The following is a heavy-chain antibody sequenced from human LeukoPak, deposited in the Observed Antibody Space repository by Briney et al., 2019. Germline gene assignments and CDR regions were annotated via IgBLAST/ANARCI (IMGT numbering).Heavy chain of an antibody. CDR3: ARGGTVLWFGELFPQGNWFDP. D-gene: IGHD3-10*01. Sequence: ASVKVSCKASGYTSTSYYMHWVRQAPGQGLEWMGIINPSGGSTSYAQKFQGRVTMTRDTSTSTVYMELSSLRSEDTAVYYCARGGTVLWFGELFPQGNWFDPWGQGTLVTVSS. CDR1: GYTSTSYY. V-gene: IGHV1-46*01. CDR2: INPSGGST. J-gene: IGHJ5*02.